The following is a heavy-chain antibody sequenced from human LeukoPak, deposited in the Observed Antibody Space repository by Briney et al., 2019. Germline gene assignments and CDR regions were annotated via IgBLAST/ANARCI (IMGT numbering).Heavy chain of an antibody. V-gene: IGHV1-2*04. CDR1: GYTFTGYY. CDR2: INPNSGGT. J-gene: IGHJ4*02. Sequence: ASVKVSCKASGYTFTGYYMHWVRQAPGQGLEWMGWINPNSGGTNYAQKFQGWVTMTRDTSISTAYMELSRLRSDDTAVYYCAKDLQWDPTVGFDYWGQGTLVTVSS. D-gene: IGHD1-26*01. CDR3: AKDLQWDPTVGFDY.